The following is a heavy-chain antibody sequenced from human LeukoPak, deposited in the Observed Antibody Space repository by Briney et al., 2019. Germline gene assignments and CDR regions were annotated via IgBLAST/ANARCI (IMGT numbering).Heavy chain of an antibody. J-gene: IGHJ4*02. CDR2: ISAYNGNT. CDR3: ARRDYGDYSGGDY. V-gene: IGHV1-18*01. Sequence: ASVKVSCKASGYTFISYGVRWERQAPGQGLEWMGWISAYNGNTNYAQKLQGRVTMTTDTSTSTAYMELRSLRSDDTAVYYCARRDYGDYSGGDYWGQGTLVTVSS. D-gene: IGHD4-17*01. CDR1: GYTFISYG.